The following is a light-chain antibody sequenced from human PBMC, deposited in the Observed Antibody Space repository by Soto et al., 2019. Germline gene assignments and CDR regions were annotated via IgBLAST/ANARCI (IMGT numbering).Light chain of an antibody. CDR3: SSSTNTNTLVI. J-gene: IGLJ2*01. CDR2: EGT. V-gene: IGLV2-14*01. Sequence: QSVLTQPASVSGSPGQSVTISCTGTSSDIGRYKFVSWFQQHPGKAPKLLIFEGTNRPSGVSNRFSGSKSGNTASLTISGLQAEDDAIYSCSSSTNTNTLVIFGGGTKLTVL. CDR1: SSDIGRYKF.